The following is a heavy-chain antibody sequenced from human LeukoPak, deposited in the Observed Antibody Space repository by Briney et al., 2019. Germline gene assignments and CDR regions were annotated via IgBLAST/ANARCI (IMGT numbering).Heavy chain of an antibody. CDR3: ARGYCSSTSCYWRY. J-gene: IGHJ4*02. CDR1: GGSSSSGSYY. CDR2: IYTSGST. D-gene: IGHD2-2*01. V-gene: IGHV4-61*02. Sequence: PSETLSLTCTVSGGSSSSGSYYWSWIRQPAGKGLEWIGRIYTSGSTNYNPSLKSRVTISVDTSKNQFSLKLSSVTAADTAVYYCARGYCSSTSCYWRYWGQGILVTVSS.